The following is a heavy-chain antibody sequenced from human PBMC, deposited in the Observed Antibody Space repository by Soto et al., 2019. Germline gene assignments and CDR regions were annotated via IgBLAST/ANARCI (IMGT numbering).Heavy chain of an antibody. V-gene: IGHV1-3*01. CDR2: INAGYGNT. CDR3: ARDTGDGTFDF. CDR1: GYTFSSYA. D-gene: IGHD7-27*01. J-gene: IGHJ4*02. Sequence: QVHLVQSGAEVRKPGASVKVSCKASGYTFSSYAIHWVRQAPGQRLEWMGWINAGYGNTKSSQKFQDRVTISRDTSASTAYMELNSLRSEDTAVYYCARDTGDGTFDFWGQGTLVTVSS.